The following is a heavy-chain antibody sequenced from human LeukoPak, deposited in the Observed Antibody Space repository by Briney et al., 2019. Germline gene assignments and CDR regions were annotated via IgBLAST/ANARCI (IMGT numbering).Heavy chain of an antibody. D-gene: IGHD3-10*01. Sequence: PGESLTLSCAASGFTLSNYWVHWVRQAPGEGLVWVSRINEPGTWPTYEDSVKGRFTISRDNAKNSLYLQMNSLRAEDTAVYYCARRGGSTATGYYFDYWGQGTLVTVSS. CDR2: INEPGTWP. J-gene: IGHJ4*02. V-gene: IGHV3-74*03. CDR3: ARRGGSTATGYYFDY. CDR1: GFTLSNYW.